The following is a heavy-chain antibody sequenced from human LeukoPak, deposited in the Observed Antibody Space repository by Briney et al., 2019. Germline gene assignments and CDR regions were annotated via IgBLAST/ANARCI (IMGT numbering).Heavy chain of an antibody. CDR2: IIPIFGTA. Sequence: ASVKVSSKASGGTFSSYAISWVREAPGQGLEWMGGIIPIFGTANYAQKFQGRVTITTDESTSTAYMELSSLRSEDTAVYYCATERSSGSYYIGVYFDYWGQGTLVTVSS. CDR3: ATERSSGSYYIGVYFDY. D-gene: IGHD1-26*01. CDR1: GGTFSSYA. V-gene: IGHV1-69*05. J-gene: IGHJ4*02.